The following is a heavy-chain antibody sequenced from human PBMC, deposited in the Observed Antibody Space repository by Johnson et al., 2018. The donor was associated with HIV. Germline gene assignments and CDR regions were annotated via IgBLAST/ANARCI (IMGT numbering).Heavy chain of an antibody. CDR2: INSDGRSI. CDR3: ARSPPDYYDSRGAFDI. Sequence: VQLMESGGGLVQPGGSLRLSCAASGFTFSSYWMHWVRQAPGKGLVWVSSINSDGRSISYADSVKGRFTISRDNAKNTLYLQMNSLRAEDTAVYYCARSPPDYYDSRGAFDIWGRGTMVTVSS. J-gene: IGHJ3*02. D-gene: IGHD3-22*01. V-gene: IGHV3-74*02. CDR1: GFTFSSYW.